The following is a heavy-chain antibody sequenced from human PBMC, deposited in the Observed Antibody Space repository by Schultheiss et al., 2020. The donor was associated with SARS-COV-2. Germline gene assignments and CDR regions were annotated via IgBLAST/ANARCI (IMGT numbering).Heavy chain of an antibody. CDR3: ARYFDWSLKGYYYYGMDV. V-gene: IGHV3-7*01. CDR2: IKQDGSEK. D-gene: IGHD3-9*01. Sequence: GGSLRLSCAASGFTFSSYWMSWVRQAPGKGLEWVANIKQDGSEKYYVDSVKGRFTISRDNAKNSLYLQMNSLRAEDTSVYYCARYFDWSLKGYYYYGMDVWGQGTTVTVSS. J-gene: IGHJ6*02. CDR1: GFTFSSYW.